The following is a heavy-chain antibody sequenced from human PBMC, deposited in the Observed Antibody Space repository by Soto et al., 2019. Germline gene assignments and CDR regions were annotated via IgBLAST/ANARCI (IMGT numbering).Heavy chain of an antibody. CDR1: GGSFSGYY. V-gene: IGHV4-34*01. J-gene: IGHJ4*02. CDR3: ARGWGRRFDY. D-gene: IGHD7-27*01. Sequence: QVQLQQWGAGLLKPSATLSLTCAVYGGSFSGYYWYWIRQPPGKGLEWIGEINASGRTNYNPSLRSRVTMTVDPSKNQCSLKLSSVTAADTAVYYCARGWGRRFDYWGQGTRVTVSS. CDR2: INASGRT.